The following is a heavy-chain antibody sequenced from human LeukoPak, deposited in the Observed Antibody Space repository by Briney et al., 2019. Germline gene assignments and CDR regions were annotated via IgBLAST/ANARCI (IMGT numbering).Heavy chain of an antibody. CDR3: AKVSGVDFWSGYYDY. CDR2: ISWNSGSI. V-gene: IGHV3-9*01. Sequence: GGSLRLSCAASGFTFDDYAMHWVRQAPGKGLEWVSGISWNSGSIGYADYVKGRFTISRDNAKNSLYLQMNSLRAEDTALYYCAKVSGVDFWSGYYDYWGQGTLVTVSS. D-gene: IGHD3-3*01. CDR1: GFTFDDYA. J-gene: IGHJ4*02.